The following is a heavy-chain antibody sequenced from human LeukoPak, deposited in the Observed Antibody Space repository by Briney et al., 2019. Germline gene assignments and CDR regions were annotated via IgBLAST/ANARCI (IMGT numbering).Heavy chain of an antibody. D-gene: IGHD3-22*01. V-gene: IGHV4-39*01. CDR3: ARSYYYDTSGYYDY. Sequence: PSETLSLTCTVSGDSISITSHYWGWIRQPPGKGLEFIGSIYYSESSYSNPSLKSRVAISIDRAKNQFSLKLSSVTAADTAIYYCARSYYYDTSGYYDYWGRGTLVTVSS. J-gene: IGHJ4*02. CDR1: GDSISITSHY. CDR2: IYYSESS.